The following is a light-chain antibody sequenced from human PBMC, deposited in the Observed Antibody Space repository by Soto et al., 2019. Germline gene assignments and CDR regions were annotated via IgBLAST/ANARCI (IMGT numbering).Light chain of an antibody. Sequence: DIQMTQSPSSLSASVGDRVTITFRASQSISSYLNWYQQKPGKAPKLLIYAASSLQRGVPSRFSGRGSGTDFTLTISSRKPEDFATDYCQQSYSWAIPFGQGTLLEMK. CDR2: AAS. V-gene: IGKV1-39*01. CDR3: QQSYSWAIP. J-gene: IGKJ5*01. CDR1: QSISSY.